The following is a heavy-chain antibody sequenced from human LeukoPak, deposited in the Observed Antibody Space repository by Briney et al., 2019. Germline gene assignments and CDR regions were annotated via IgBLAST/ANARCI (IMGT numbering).Heavy chain of an antibody. CDR3: VWSSTWDKRFYLDQ. Sequence: VGSLRLSCAASGFTFSNAWMSWVRQAPGKGLEWVARVKTKADGPSEYATPVQGRFIISRDDSQNMVYLQMSSLRSDDTAVYYCVWSSTWDKRFYLDQWGQGTLVTVSS. J-gene: IGHJ4*02. V-gene: IGHV3-15*01. D-gene: IGHD6-6*01. CDR1: GFTFSNAW. CDR2: VKTKADGPS.